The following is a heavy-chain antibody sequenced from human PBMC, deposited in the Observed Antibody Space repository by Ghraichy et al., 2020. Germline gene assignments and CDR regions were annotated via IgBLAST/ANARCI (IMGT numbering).Heavy chain of an antibody. J-gene: IGHJ4*02. Sequence: SETLSLTCTVSGGSMSTYYWNWIRQPAGKGLEWIGRIYSSGSSNYNPSLRSRVTMSVETSKNRFSLKLSSVTAADTAVYYCAREHYSSWYYFDYWGQGTLVTVSS. D-gene: IGHD6-13*01. CDR2: IYSSGSS. CDR3: AREHYSSWYYFDY. V-gene: IGHV4-4*07. CDR1: GGSMSTYY.